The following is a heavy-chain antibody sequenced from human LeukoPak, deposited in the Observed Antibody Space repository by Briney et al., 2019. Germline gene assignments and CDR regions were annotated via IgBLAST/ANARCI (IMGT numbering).Heavy chain of an antibody. CDR3: ARESMASSGYLNWFDP. CDR1: GYTFTGYY. J-gene: IGHJ5*02. CDR2: INPNSGGT. V-gene: IGHV1-2*02. D-gene: IGHD3-22*01. Sequence: GASVKVSCKASGYTFTGYYMHWVRQAPGQGLEWMGWINPNSGGTNYAQKFQGRVTMTRDTSISTAYMELSRLRSDDTAVYYCARESMASSGYLNWFDPWGQGTLVTVSS.